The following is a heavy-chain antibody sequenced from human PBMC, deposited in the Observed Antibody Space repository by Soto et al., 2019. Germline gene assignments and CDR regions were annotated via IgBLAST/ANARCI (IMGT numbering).Heavy chain of an antibody. CDR2: LSAFNGNT. CDR1: GYSFTNYG. D-gene: IGHD6-19*01. CDR3: ARDRGVAPPVAGNTHYYYYMDV. Sequence: QDQLVQSGAEMKKPGASVTVSCKASGYSFTNYGITWVRQAPGQGLEWLGWLSAFNGNTHYAQKVQGRVTMTTDASTSTAYMELRSLRSDDTAVYYCARDRGVAPPVAGNTHYYYYMDVWGKGTTVTVSS. V-gene: IGHV1-18*01. J-gene: IGHJ6*03.